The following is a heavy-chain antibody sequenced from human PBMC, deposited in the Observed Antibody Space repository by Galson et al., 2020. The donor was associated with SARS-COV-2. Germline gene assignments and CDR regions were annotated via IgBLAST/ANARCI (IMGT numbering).Heavy chain of an antibody. CDR1: GFTFSSYA. D-gene: IGHD5-12*01. CDR3: ARDGATAPYYYYYYYMDV. J-gene: IGHJ6*03. CDR2: ISYDGSNK. Sequence: GGSLRLSCAASGFTFSSYAMHWVRQAPGKGLEWVAVISYDGSNKYYADSVKGRFTISRDNSKNTLYLQMNSLRAEDTAVYYCARDGATAPYYYYYYYMDVWGKGTTVTVSS. V-gene: IGHV3-30*01.